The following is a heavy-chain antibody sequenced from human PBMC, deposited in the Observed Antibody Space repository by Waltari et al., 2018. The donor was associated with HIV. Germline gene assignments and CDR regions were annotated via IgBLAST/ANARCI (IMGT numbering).Heavy chain of an antibody. D-gene: IGHD3-9*01. J-gene: IGHJ4*02. V-gene: IGHV1-3*01. CDR1: TFSSYA. CDR3: ARDRTAYYTYYFDY. CDR2: INAHSGYT. Sequence: TFSSYAIHWVRQAPGQRPEWMGWINAHSGYTKYSEKFQGRVTITRDTSASTVYMEVSSLRSEDTAVYYCARDRTAYYTYYFDYWGQGTLVTVSS.